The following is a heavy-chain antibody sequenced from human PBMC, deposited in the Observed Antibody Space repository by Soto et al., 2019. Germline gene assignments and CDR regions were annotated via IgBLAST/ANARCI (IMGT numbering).Heavy chain of an antibody. Sequence: QVQLVESGGGVVQPGRSLRLSCVGSGFTFSGFGMHWVRQAPGKGLEWVAFISNDGTNKNYADSVKGRLTISRDNSRSTLYLHMSSLRPEDSAVYHCAKDEAFSATYYMDSWGQGTLVSVS. V-gene: IGHV3-30*18. J-gene: IGHJ4*02. CDR1: GFTFSGFG. D-gene: IGHD1-26*01. CDR3: AKDEAFSATYYMDS. CDR2: ISNDGTNK.